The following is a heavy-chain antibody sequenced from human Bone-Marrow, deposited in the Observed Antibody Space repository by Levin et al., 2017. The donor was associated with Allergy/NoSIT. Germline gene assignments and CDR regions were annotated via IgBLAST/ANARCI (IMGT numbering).Heavy chain of an antibody. D-gene: IGHD6-19*01. CDR2: ISWNSGSI. CDR1: GFTFDDYA. J-gene: IGHJ4*02. CDR3: AKDNSSELYYFDY. V-gene: IGHV3-9*01. Sequence: SLKISCAASGFTFDDYAMHWVRQAPGKGLEWVSGISWNSGSIGYADSVKGRFTISRDNAKNSLYLQMNSLRAEDTALYYCAKDNSSELYYFDYWGQGTLVTVSS.